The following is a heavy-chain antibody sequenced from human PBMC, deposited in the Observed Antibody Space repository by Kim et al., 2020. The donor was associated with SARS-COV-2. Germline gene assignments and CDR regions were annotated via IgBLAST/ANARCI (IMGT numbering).Heavy chain of an antibody. CDR3: ARRGAGTGYFDY. CDR2: IYYSGST. J-gene: IGHJ4*02. D-gene: IGHD6-13*01. V-gene: IGHV4-39*01. CDR1: GGSISSSSYY. Sequence: SETLSLTCTVSGGSISSSSYYWGWIRQPPGKGLEWIGSIYYSGSTYYNPSLKSRVTISVDTSKNQFSLKLSSVTAADTAVYYCARRGAGTGYFDYWGQGTLVTVSS.